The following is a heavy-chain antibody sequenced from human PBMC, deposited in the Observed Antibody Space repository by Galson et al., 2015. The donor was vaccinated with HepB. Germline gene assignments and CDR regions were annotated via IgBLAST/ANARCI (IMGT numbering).Heavy chain of an antibody. CDR3: ARSSDMVATYY. J-gene: IGHJ4*02. D-gene: IGHD5-12*01. CDR2: VYHSGST. V-gene: IGHV4-59*08. CDR1: GGSISIYY. Sequence: ETLSLTCTVSGGSISIYYWSWIRQPPGKQLEWIGYVYHSGSTNYNPSLRSRVTISVDTSKNQFSLKVSSVTAADTAVYYCARSSDMVATYYWGQGTLVTVSS.